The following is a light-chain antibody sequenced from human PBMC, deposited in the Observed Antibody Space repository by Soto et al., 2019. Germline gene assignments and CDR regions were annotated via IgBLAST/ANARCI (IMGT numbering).Light chain of an antibody. Sequence: SYELSQPPSVSVAPGQTATITCGGNSIGTKSVHWYQQKSGQAPVLVVFNDNDRPSGIPERFSGSNSGNTAIPATLTISRVEVGDEADYYCQVWDTTTEWVFGGGTQLTVL. J-gene: IGLJ3*02. CDR3: QVWDTTTEWV. V-gene: IGLV3-21*02. CDR2: NDN. CDR1: SIGTKS.